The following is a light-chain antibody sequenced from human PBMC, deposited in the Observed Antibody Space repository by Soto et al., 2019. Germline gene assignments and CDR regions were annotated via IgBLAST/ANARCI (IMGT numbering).Light chain of an antibody. V-gene: IGLV2-8*01. CDR3: SSYAGSSNV. J-gene: IGLJ1*01. CDR1: SSDVGAYNY. Sequence: QSALTQPASVSGSPGQSITISCTGTSSDVGAYNYVSWYQQHPGRAPKLLIYGVRSRPSGVPDRFSGSKSGNTASLTVSGLQAEDEADYYCSSYAGSSNVFGTGTKLTVL. CDR2: GVR.